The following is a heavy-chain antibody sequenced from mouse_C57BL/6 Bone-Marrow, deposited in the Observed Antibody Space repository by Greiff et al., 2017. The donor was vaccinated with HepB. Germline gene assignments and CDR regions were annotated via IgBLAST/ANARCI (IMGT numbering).Heavy chain of an antibody. J-gene: IGHJ3*01. D-gene: IGHD2-3*01. CDR1: EYEFPSHD. V-gene: IGHV5-2*01. CDR3: ARLLGSGDGYYFAY. CDR2: INSDGGST. Sequence: EVQVVESGGGLVQPGESLKLSCESTEYEFPSHDMSWVRKNPEKRLELVAAINSDGGSTYYPDTIERRFIISRDNTKKTLYLQMSSLRSEDTALYYCARLLGSGDGYYFAYWGQGTLVTVSA.